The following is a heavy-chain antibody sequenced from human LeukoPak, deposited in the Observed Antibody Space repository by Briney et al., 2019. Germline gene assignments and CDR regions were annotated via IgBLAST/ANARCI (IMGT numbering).Heavy chain of an antibody. J-gene: IGHJ4*02. CDR1: GFTFSSYG. V-gene: IGHV3-33*05. CDR3: ARDSPTMVRGARPLYYFDY. CDR2: ISYDGSNK. D-gene: IGHD3-10*01. Sequence: GRSLRRSCAASGFTFSSYGMHWVRQAPGKGLEWVAVISYDGSNKYYADSVKGRFTISRDNSKNTLYLQMNSLRAEDTAVYYCARDSPTMVRGARPLYYFDYWGQGTLVTVSS.